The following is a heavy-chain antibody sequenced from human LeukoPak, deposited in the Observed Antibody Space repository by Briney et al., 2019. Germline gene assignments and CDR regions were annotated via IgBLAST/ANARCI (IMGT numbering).Heavy chain of an antibody. D-gene: IGHD2-2*01. CDR2: IRYDGTNK. Sequence: GGSLRLSCAASGFPFSNYGMHWVRQAPGTGLEWVSLIRYDGTNKYYADSVKGRFTSSRDNSKNTLYLQMNSLRVDDTAVYYRAREQVVVGRGYYGMDVWGQGTTVTVSS. CDR3: AREQVVVGRGYYGMDV. J-gene: IGHJ6*02. CDR1: GFPFSNYG. V-gene: IGHV3-30*02.